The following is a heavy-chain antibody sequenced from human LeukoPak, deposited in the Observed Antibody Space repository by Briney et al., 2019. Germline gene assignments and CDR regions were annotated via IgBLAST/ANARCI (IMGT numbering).Heavy chain of an antibody. CDR3: ARDMDYRPIGNYYYGY. CDR2: ISYDGSNK. J-gene: IGHJ4*02. CDR1: GFTFSSYA. Sequence: GSLRLSCAASGFTFSSYAMHWVRQAPGKGLEWVAVISYDGSNKYYADSVKGRFTISRDNSKNTLYLQMNSLRAEDTAVYYCARDMDYRPIGNYYYGYWGQGTLVTVSS. D-gene: IGHD1-7*01. V-gene: IGHV3-30*04.